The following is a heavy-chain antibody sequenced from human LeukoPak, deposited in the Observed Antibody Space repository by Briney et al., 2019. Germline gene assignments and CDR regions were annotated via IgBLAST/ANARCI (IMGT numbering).Heavy chain of an antibody. CDR1: GGSIGSKSHY. CDR2: TYYSGST. V-gene: IGHV4-39*01. CDR3: ARREANWFDP. Sequence: PSETLSLTCSVSGGSIGSKSHYWGWIRQPPGKGLEWISYTYYSGSTYYNPSLKSRVTISVDTSKNQFSLKLSSVTAADTAVYYCARREANWFDPWGQGYLVTVSS. J-gene: IGHJ5*02.